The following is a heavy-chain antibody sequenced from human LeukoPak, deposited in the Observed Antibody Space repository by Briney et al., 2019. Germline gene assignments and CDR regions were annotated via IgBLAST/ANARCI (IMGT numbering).Heavy chain of an antibody. V-gene: IGHV3-30*03. J-gene: IGHJ2*01. CDR2: ISHDGSNK. Sequence: GGSLRLSCAASGFTFSSYDMHWVRQAPGKGLEWVAAISHDGSNKYYADSVKGRFTISRDNSKNTLYLQLNSLRAEDTAVYYCARTVSSSGSTDWYFDLWGRGTLVTVSS. CDR3: ARTVSSSGSTDWYFDL. CDR1: GFTFSSYD. D-gene: IGHD6-19*01.